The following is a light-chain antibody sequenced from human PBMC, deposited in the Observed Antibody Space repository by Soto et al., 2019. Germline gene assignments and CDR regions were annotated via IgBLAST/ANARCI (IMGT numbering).Light chain of an antibody. Sequence: EIVLTQSPGTLSLSPGERATLSCRASQSVSSSYLAWYQQKLGQAPRLLIYGASSRATGIPDRFSASGSGTDFTLTISRLEPEDFAVYYCQQYGSSPLTFGGGTRVEIK. V-gene: IGKV3-20*01. J-gene: IGKJ4*01. CDR2: GAS. CDR1: QSVSSSY. CDR3: QQYGSSPLT.